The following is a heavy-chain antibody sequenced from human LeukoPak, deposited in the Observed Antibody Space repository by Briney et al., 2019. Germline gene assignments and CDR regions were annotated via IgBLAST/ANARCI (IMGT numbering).Heavy chain of an antibody. J-gene: IGHJ4*02. CDR1: GFTFSSFA. Sequence: GGSLRLSCAASGFTFSSFAMSWVRQAPGKGLEWVSAISGSGRSTYYADSMKGRFTLSRDNSKNTLYLQMNSLRAEDTAVYYCAKDGGIAVAGTFGHWGQGTLVTVSS. CDR3: AKDGGIAVAGTFGH. CDR2: ISGSGRST. V-gene: IGHV3-23*01. D-gene: IGHD6-19*01.